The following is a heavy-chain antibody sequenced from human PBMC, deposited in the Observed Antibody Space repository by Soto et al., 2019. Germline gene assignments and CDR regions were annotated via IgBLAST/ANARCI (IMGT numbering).Heavy chain of an antibody. D-gene: IGHD6-6*01. CDR3: ARQPSI. J-gene: IGHJ4*02. Sequence: VQLQESGPGLVKPSEPLSLTCTVSAGSISRYYWSWIRQPPGKGLEWIGYIYYSGSTNYNPSLKRRVTISVDMSTNQFSLKLSSVTAAATAVYYCARQPSIWGQGTLVTVSS. V-gene: IGHV4-59*08. CDR2: IYYSGST. CDR1: AGSISRYY.